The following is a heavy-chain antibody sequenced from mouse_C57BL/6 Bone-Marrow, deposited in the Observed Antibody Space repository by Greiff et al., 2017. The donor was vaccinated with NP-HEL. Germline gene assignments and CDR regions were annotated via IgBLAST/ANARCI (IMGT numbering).Heavy chain of an antibody. V-gene: IGHV1-55*01. CDR3: AGSWFAY. CDR1: GYTFTSYW. CDR2: IYPGSGST. Sequence: QVQLKQPGAELVKPGASVKMSCKASGYTFTSYWITWVKQRPGQGLEWIGDIYPGSGSTNYNEKFKSNATLTVDTSSSTAYMQLSSLTSEDSAVYYCAGSWFAYWGQGTLVTVSA. J-gene: IGHJ3*01.